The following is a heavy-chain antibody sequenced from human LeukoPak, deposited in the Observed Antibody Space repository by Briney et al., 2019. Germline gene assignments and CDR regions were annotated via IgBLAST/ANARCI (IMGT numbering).Heavy chain of an antibody. CDR2: IKQDGSEK. CDR3: ARNLASGAFDI. CDR1: GFTFSSYW. V-gene: IGHV3-7*01. Sequence: GGSLRLSCAASGFTFSSYWMSWVRQAPGKGLEWVANIKQDGSEKYYVDSMKGRFTISRDNAKNSLYLQMNSLRAEDTAVYYCARNLASGAFDIWGQGTMVTVSS. D-gene: IGHD6-25*01. J-gene: IGHJ3*02.